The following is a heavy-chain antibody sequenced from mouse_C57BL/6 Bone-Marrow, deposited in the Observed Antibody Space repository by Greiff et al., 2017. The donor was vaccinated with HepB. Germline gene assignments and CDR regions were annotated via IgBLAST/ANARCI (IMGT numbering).Heavy chain of an antibody. Sequence: VQLQQPGAELVKPGASVKLSCKASGYTFTSYWMQWVKQRPGQGLEWIGEIDPSDSYTNYNQKFKGKATLTVDTSSSTAYMQLSSLTSEDSAVYYCARWAFYDGYDYFDYWGQGTTLTVSS. CDR2: IDPSDSYT. J-gene: IGHJ2*01. CDR3: ARWAFYDGYDYFDY. CDR1: GYTFTSYW. V-gene: IGHV1-50*01. D-gene: IGHD2-3*01.